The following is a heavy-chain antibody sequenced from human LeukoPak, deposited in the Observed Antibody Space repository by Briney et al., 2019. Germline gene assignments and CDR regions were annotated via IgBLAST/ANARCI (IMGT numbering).Heavy chain of an antibody. CDR3: SKDPNGDYVGAFDM. CDR1: GFTFSSYS. Sequence: GGSLRLSCAASGFTFSSYSMNWVRQAPGKGLEWVSYISSSSSTIYYADSVKGRFSVSRDNSQNTVFLHMNSLRADDTALYYCSKDPNGDYVGAFDMWGPGTMVTVSS. CDR2: ISSSSSTI. D-gene: IGHD4-17*01. J-gene: IGHJ3*02. V-gene: IGHV3-48*01.